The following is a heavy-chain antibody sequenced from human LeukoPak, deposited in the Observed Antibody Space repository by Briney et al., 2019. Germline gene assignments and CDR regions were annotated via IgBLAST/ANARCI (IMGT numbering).Heavy chain of an antibody. CDR1: GIALSNYG. J-gene: IGHJ4*02. D-gene: IGHD3-22*01. CDR2: ISDSGGRT. Sequence: GGSLRLSCAVSGIALSNYGMTWVRQAPGKGLEWVAGISDSGGRTNYADSVKGRFTISRDNPKNTLYLQMNSLRAEDTAVYYCYYYDSSGFYPQTKIDYWGQGTLVTVSS. CDR3: YYYDSSGFYPQTKIDY. V-gene: IGHV3-23*01.